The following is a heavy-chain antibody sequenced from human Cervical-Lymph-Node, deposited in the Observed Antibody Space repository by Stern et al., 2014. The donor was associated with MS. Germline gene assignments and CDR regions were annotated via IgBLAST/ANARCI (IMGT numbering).Heavy chain of an antibody. J-gene: IGHJ4*02. CDR2: IDWDDDK. CDR1: GFSLDTSGKC. Sequence: ESGPALVKSRQTLTLTCTFSGFSLDTSGKCVSWVRQSPGKALEWLALIDWDDDKHYSTSLKTRLTISKDTPKNQVVLTMTDMEPVDTATYYCAHLDSSGYVGVDYWGQGTLVTVSS. CDR3: AHLDSSGYVGVDY. D-gene: IGHD3-22*01. V-gene: IGHV2-70*19.